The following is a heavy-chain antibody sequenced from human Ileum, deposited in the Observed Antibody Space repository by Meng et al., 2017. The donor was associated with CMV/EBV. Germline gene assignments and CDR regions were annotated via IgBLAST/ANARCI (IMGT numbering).Heavy chain of an antibody. J-gene: IGHJ3*02. CDR2: ISSHSSHI. CDR1: GFSFSDYY. D-gene: IGHD3/OR15-3a*01. Sequence: GESLKISCVASGFSFSDYYMSWIRQAPGRGLEWVSYISSHSSHIYYADSVKGRFTISRDNAKNSLYLQMNSLRAEDTAVYYCARDRDWGRGDAFDIWGQGTMVTVSS. V-gene: IGHV3-11*06. CDR3: ARDRDWGRGDAFDI.